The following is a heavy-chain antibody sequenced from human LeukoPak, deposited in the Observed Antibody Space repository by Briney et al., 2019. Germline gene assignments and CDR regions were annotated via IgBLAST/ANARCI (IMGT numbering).Heavy chain of an antibody. V-gene: IGHV4-34*01. CDR1: GGSFSGYY. Sequence: PSETLSLTCGVYGGSFSGYYWSWIRQPPGKGLEWIGEINHSGSTNYNPSLKSRVTISVDTSKNHFSLKLSSVTAADTAVYYCARGLAAGVVGFDYLGQGTLVTVSS. J-gene: IGHJ4*02. D-gene: IGHD3-10*01. CDR3: ARGLAAGVVGFDY. CDR2: INHSGST.